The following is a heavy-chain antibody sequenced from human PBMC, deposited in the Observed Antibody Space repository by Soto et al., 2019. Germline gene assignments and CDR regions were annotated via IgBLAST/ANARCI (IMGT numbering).Heavy chain of an antibody. CDR1: GGSISIYY. CDR3: ARHKRTSFYTTFDY. V-gene: IGHV4-59*08. J-gene: IGHJ4*02. D-gene: IGHD2-2*02. CDR2: IYYSGST. Sequence: SDTLSLTCTVSGGSISIYYWSWIRQPPGKGLEWIGYIYYSGSTNYNPSLKSRVTISVDTSKNQFSLKLSSVTAADTAVYFCARHKRTSFYTTFDYWGQGTLVTVSS.